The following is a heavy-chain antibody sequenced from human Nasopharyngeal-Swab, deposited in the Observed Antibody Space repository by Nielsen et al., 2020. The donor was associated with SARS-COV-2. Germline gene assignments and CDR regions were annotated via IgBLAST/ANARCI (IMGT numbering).Heavy chain of an antibody. V-gene: IGHV3-72*01. J-gene: IGHJ4*02. CDR2: TRDKANSYTT. CDR3: ATGDRASDY. Sequence: GESLKISCAASGFTFSDHYMDWVRQAPGKGLEWVGRTRDKANSYTTEYAASVKGRFTISRDDSENSLYLQMNSLRAEDTAVYYCATGDRASDYWGQGTLVTVSS. D-gene: IGHD1-1*01. CDR1: GFTFSDHY.